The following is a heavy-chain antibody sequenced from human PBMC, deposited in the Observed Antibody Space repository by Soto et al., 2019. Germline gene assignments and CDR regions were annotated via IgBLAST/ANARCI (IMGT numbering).Heavy chain of an antibody. CDR2: MNPNSGNT. D-gene: IGHD3-22*01. CDR3: ARGPYYDLDY. Sequence: GASVKVSCKASSHTFTSYGISWVRQARGQGPEWMGWMNPNSGNTGYAQKFQGRVTMTRNTSISTAYMELSSLRSEDTAVYYCARGPYYDLDYWGQGTLVTVSS. CDR1: SHTFTSYG. V-gene: IGHV1-8*01. J-gene: IGHJ4*02.